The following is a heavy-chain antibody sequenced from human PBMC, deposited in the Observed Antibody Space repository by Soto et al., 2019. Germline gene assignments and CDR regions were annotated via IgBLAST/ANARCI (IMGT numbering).Heavy chain of an antibody. CDR2: FWYDASGQ. J-gene: IGHJ4*02. Sequence: GGSLRLSCTTSGFTFTSYTMHWVRQAPGKGLEWVATFWYDASGQRYADSVEGRFTISRDPSRGTLYLLMNSLTADDTDLYCCVFGSWSQYYFDYWGQETLVTVSS. V-gene: IGHV3-33*08. CDR3: VFGSWSQYYFDY. D-gene: IGHD6-13*01. CDR1: GFTFTSYT.